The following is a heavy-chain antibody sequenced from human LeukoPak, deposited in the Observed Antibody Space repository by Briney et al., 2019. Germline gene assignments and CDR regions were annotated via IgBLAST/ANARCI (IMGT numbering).Heavy chain of an antibody. Sequence: SVKVSCKASGGTFSSYAISWVRQAPGQGLEWMGGIIPIFGTANYAQKFQGRVTITADESTSTAYMELSSLRSEDTAVYYCARNNQRGVIVPYFDYWRQGTLVTVSS. CDR2: IIPIFGTA. V-gene: IGHV1-69*13. CDR3: ARNNQRGVIVPYFDY. D-gene: IGHD3-16*02. J-gene: IGHJ4*02. CDR1: GGTFSSYA.